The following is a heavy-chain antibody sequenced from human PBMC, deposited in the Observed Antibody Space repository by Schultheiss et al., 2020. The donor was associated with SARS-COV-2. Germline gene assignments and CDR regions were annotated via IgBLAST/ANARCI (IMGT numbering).Heavy chain of an antibody. Sequence: GGSLRLSCVASGFTFSDYYMTWIRQAPGKGLEWVSYISSSSSTIYYADSVKGRFTISRDNAKNSLYLQMNSLRAEDTAVYYCARLPGDFWNYYGLDVWGQGTTVTVSS. D-gene: IGHD3-3*01. CDR3: ARLPGDFWNYYGLDV. CDR2: ISSSSSTI. CDR1: GFTFSDYY. J-gene: IGHJ6*02. V-gene: IGHV3-11*04.